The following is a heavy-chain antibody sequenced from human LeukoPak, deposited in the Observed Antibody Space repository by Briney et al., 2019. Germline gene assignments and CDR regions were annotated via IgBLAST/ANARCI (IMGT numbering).Heavy chain of an antibody. CDR2: ISWNSGSI. Sequence: PGRSLRLSCAASGFTFDDYAMHWVRQAPGKGLEWVSVISWNSGSIGYADSVKGRFTISRDNAKNSLYLEMNSLRAEDMALYYCAKGITFGGVIVPMAFDYWGQGTLVTVSS. D-gene: IGHD3-16*02. CDR1: GFTFDDYA. V-gene: IGHV3-9*03. CDR3: AKGITFGGVIVPMAFDY. J-gene: IGHJ4*02.